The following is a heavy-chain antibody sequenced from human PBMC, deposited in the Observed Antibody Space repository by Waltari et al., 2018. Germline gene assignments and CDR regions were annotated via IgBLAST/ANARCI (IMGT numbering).Heavy chain of an antibody. CDR3: ARDFESRGYDI. Sequence: QVQLVQSGSELKKPGASVKVSCKASGYTLTTYGINWVRQAPGQGLEWLGWINTDSGNPTYAQGFTGRLVFSLDTSVNTAFLQISSLKADDSAIYYCARDFESRGYDIWGQGTMVTVSS. J-gene: IGHJ3*02. D-gene: IGHD3-22*01. V-gene: IGHV7-4-1*02. CDR1: GYTLTTYG. CDR2: INTDSGNP.